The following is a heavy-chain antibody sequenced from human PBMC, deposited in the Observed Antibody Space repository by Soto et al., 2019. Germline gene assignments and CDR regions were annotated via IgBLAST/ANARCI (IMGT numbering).Heavy chain of an antibody. CDR1: GGSVSSGSYY. V-gene: IGHV4-61*01. Sequence: QVQLQESGPGLVKPSETLSLTCTVSGGSVSSGSYYWSWIRQPRGKGLEWIGYIYYSGSTNYNPSLKSRVTISVDTSKNQFSLKLSSVTAADTAVYYCARNVLLWFGGFDPWGQGTLVTVSS. CDR3: ARNVLLWFGGFDP. J-gene: IGHJ5*02. CDR2: IYYSGST. D-gene: IGHD3-10*01.